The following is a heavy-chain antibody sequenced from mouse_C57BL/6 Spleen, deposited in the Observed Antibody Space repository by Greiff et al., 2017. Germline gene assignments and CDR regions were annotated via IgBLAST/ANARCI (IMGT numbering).Heavy chain of an antibody. J-gene: IGHJ3*01. CDR3: ARYGSSLAWFAY. V-gene: IGHV1-64*01. Sequence: QVQLQQPGAELVKPGASVKLSCKASGYTFTSYWMHWVKQRPGQGLEWIGMIHPNSGSTNYNEKFKSKATLTVDKSSSTAYMQLSSLTSEDSAVYYWARYGSSLAWFAYWGQGTLVTVSA. CDR1: GYTFTSYW. CDR2: IHPNSGST. D-gene: IGHD1-1*01.